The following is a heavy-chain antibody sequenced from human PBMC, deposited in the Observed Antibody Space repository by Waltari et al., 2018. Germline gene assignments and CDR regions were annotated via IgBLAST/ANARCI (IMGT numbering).Heavy chain of an antibody. CDR1: GGSISSSSYY. CDR3: ARRIAVAGYYFDY. CDR2: IYYSGST. Sequence: QLQLQESGPGLVTPSETLSLTCTVSGGSISSSSYYWGWIRQPPGKGLEWIGSIYYSGSTYYNPSLKSRVTISVDTSKNQFSLKLSSVTAADTAVYYCARRIAVAGYYFDYWGQGTLVTVSS. D-gene: IGHD6-19*01. V-gene: IGHV4-39*01. J-gene: IGHJ4*02.